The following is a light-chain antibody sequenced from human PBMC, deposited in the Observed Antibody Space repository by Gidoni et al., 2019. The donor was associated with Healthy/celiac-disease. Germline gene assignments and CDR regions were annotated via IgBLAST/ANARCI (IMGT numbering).Light chain of an antibody. Sequence: DIQMTQSPSSLSASVGDRVTITCRASQSISSYFNWYQQKPGKAPKLLIYAASSLQSGVPSMFSGSGSGTYFTLTISSLQPEYFATYYCQHSYSTPLTFGGGTKVEIK. J-gene: IGKJ4*01. CDR3: QHSYSTPLT. CDR2: AAS. V-gene: IGKV1-39*01. CDR1: QSISSY.